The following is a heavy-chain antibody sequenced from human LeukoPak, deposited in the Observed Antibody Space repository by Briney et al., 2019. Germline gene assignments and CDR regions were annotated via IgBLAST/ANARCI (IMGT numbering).Heavy chain of an antibody. CDR1: GDSVSSNSAA. CDR2: TYYRSKWYN. J-gene: IGHJ4*02. Sequence: SQTLSLTCAISGDSVSSNSAAWNWIRQSPSRGLEWLGRTYYRSKWYNDYAVSVKSRVTLKPDTSKSQFSLQLNSVTPEDTAVYYCARGYSYGYDFHYWGQGTLVTVSS. D-gene: IGHD5-18*01. V-gene: IGHV6-1*01. CDR3: ARGYSYGYDFHY.